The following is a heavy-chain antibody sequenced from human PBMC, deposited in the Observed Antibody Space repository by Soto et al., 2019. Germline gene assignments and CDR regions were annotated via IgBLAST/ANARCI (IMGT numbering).Heavy chain of an antibody. CDR1: CGYYSDYY. D-gene: IGHD2-8*02. V-gene: IGHV4-34*01. J-gene: IGHJ4*02. Sequence: PSYTLSLTCVRSCGYYSDYYCNRIRQPPGTGLEWIGEINHSGSTNYNPSLKSRVTISVDTSKNQFSLKLTSVTAADTAVYYCARDKITGLFDYWGQGTLVTVS. CDR3: ARDKITGLFDY. CDR2: INHSGST.